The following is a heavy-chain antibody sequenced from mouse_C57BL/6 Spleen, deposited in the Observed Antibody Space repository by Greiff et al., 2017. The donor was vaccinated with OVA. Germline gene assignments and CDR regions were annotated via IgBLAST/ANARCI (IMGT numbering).Heavy chain of an antibody. CDR1: GFTFSSYG. V-gene: IGHV5-6*01. J-gene: IGHJ4*01. CDR3: ARRTDYYGYYAMDY. CDR2: ISSGGSYT. D-gene: IGHD1-1*01. Sequence: EVQLQQSGGDLVKPGGSLKLSCAASGFTFSSYGMSWVRQTPDKRLEWVATISSGGSYTYYPDSVKGRFTISRDNAKHTMYLQMSSLKSEDTAMYYCARRTDYYGYYAMDYWGQGTSVTVSS.